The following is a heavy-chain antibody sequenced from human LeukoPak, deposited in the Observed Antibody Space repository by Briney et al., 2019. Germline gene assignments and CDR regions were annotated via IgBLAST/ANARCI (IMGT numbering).Heavy chain of an antibody. CDR3: ARTPYGDYYYYGMDV. CDR2: IYYSGST. J-gene: IGHJ6*02. Sequence: SETLSLTCTISGGSISSYYWSWIRQPPGKGLEWIGYIYYSGSTNYNPSLKSRVTISVDTSKNQFPLKLSSVTAADTAVYYCARTPYGDYYYYGMDVWGQGTTVTVSS. D-gene: IGHD4-17*01. CDR1: GGSISSYY. V-gene: IGHV4-59*01.